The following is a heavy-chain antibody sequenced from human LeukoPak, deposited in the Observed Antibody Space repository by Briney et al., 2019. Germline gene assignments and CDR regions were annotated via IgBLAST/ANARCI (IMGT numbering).Heavy chain of an antibody. CDR2: ISGYNRNT. CDR3: ARELGGNSVYAFDI. CDR1: GYTFTSYT. D-gene: IGHD4-23*01. J-gene: IGHJ3*02. V-gene: IGHV1-18*01. Sequence: ASVKVSXKASGYTFTSYTISWVRQAPGQGLEWMGRISGYNRNTKYAQKVQGRVAMTTDTSTNTAYMELRSLRSDDTAVYYCARELGGNSVYAFDIWGQGTMVTVSS.